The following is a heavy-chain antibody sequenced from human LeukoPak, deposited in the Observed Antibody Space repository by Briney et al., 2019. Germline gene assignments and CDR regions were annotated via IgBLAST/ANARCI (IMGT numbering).Heavy chain of an antibody. V-gene: IGHV4-34*01. J-gene: IGHJ3*02. D-gene: IGHD4-17*01. CDR1: GGSFSGYY. CDR2: INHSGST. CDR3: ARVRRSDAFDI. Sequence: PSETLSLTCAVYGGSFSGYYWSWIRQPPGKGLEWIGEINHSGSTNYNPSLKSRVTISVDTSKNQFSLKLSSVTAADTAVYYCARVRRSDAFDIWGQGTMVTVSS.